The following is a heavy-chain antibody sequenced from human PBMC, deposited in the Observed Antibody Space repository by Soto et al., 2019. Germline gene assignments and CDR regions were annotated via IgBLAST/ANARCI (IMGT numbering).Heavy chain of an antibody. Sequence: QVQLQESGPGLVKPSQTLSLTCTVSGGSISSGDYYWSWISQPPGQGLEWIGYINYSGSTYYNPSLKSRVTISVETSKNQFSLKRSSVTAADTAVYYCASVGRYSSSWYVWSDPHWYFALWGRGTLVTVSS. CDR1: GGSISSGDYY. V-gene: IGHV4-30-4*01. CDR3: ASVGRYSSSWYVWSDPHWYFAL. J-gene: IGHJ2*01. CDR2: INYSGST. D-gene: IGHD6-13*01.